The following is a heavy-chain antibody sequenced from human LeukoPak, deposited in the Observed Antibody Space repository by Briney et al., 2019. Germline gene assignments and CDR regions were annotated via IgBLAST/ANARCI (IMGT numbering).Heavy chain of an antibody. J-gene: IGHJ6*04. V-gene: IGHV4-34*01. CDR2: INHSGST. Sequence: PSETLSLTCAVYGGSFSGHYWSWIRQPPGKGLEWIGEINHSGSTNYNPSLKSRVTISVDTSKNQFSLKLSSVTAADTAVYYCARGLRSTTYYYGSGSYSGYGMDVWGKGTTVTVSS. CDR1: GGSFSGHY. D-gene: IGHD3-10*01. CDR3: ARGLRSTTYYYGSGSYSGYGMDV.